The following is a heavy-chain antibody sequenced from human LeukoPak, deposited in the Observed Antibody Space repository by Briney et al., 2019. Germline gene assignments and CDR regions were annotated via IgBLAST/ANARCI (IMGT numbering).Heavy chain of an antibody. V-gene: IGHV4-30-4*08. CDR3: ARAVVPAATELGDWFDP. CDR1: GGSISSGGYY. CDR2: IYYSGST. D-gene: IGHD2-2*01. Sequence: SQTLSLTCTVSGGSISSGGYYWSWIRQHPGKGLEWIGYIYYSGSTYYNPSLKSRVTISVDTSKNQFSLKLSSVTAADTAVYYCARAVVPAATELGDWFDPWGQGTLVTVSS. J-gene: IGHJ5*02.